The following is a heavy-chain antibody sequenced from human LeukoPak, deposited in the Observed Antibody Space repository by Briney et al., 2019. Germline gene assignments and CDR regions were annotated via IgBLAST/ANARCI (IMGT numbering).Heavy chain of an antibody. Sequence: GGSLRLSCAASGFTFSSYGMSWVRQAPGKGLEWVSAISGSGGSTYYADSVKGRFTISRDNSKNTLYLQMNSLRAEDTAVYYCATNPYSSSRDSYYYYYMDVWGKGTTVTVSS. J-gene: IGHJ6*03. V-gene: IGHV3-23*01. D-gene: IGHD6-13*01. CDR1: GFTFSSYG. CDR2: ISGSGGST. CDR3: ATNPYSSSRDSYYYYYMDV.